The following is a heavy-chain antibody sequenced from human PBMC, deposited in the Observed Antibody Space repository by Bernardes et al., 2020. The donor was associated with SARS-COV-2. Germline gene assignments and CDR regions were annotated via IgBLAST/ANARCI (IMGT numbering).Heavy chain of an antibody. CDR3: ARARGYTSGPPNWFDP. CDR2: IRGTSGII. CDR1: GFTFSSFS. D-gene: IGHD5-18*01. J-gene: IGHJ5*02. Sequence: VGSLRLSCAASGFTFSSFSMNWVRQAPGQGLEWVSYIRGTSGIIYYADSVKGRFTISRDNAKNSLYLQMNSLRDEDTAVYYCARARGYTSGPPNWFDPWGQGTLVTVSS. V-gene: IGHV3-48*02.